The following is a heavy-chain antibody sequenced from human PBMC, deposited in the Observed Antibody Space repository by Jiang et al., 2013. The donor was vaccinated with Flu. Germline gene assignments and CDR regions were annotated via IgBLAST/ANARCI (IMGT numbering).Heavy chain of an antibody. CDR1: GFTFSSYA. Sequence: QLLESGGGLVQPGGSLRLSCAASGFTFSSYAMSWVRQAPGKGLEWVSAISGSGGSTYYADSVKGRFTISRDNSKNTLYLQMNSLRAEDTAVYYCAKALSKSGWWFSDFDYWGQGTLVTVSS. CDR2: ISGSGGST. CDR3: AKALSKSGWWFSDFDY. D-gene: IGHD6-19*01. V-gene: IGHV3-23*01. J-gene: IGHJ4*02.